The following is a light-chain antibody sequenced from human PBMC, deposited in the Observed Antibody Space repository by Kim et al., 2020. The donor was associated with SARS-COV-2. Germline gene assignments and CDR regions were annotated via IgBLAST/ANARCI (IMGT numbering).Light chain of an antibody. CDR3: QKYDSAPWT. J-gene: IGKJ1*01. CDR1: QGSSNY. Sequence: AAGGDEVTTTCRASQGSSNYLAWSHQKTRKAPKQLIYATSTLQSGVPSRFRGSRSGTDVTLIITSLQPEDVSTYYCQKYDSAPWTFGQGTKVEVK. CDR2: ATS. V-gene: IGKV1-27*01.